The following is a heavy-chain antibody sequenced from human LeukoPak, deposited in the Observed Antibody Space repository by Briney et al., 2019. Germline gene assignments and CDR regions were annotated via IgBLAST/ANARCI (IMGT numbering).Heavy chain of an antibody. CDR2: ISGSGGST. V-gene: IGHV3-23*01. CDR3: ASLSVAHDAFDI. Sequence: GSLRLSCAASGFTFSSYAMSWVRQAPGKGLEWVSAISGSGGSTYYADSVKGRFTISRDNSKNTLYLQMNSLRAEDTAVYYCASLSVAHDAFDIWGQGTMVTVSS. J-gene: IGHJ3*02. CDR1: GFTFSSYA. D-gene: IGHD6-19*01.